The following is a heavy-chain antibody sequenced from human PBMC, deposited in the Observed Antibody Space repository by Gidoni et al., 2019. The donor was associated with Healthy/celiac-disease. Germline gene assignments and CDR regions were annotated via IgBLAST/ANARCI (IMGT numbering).Heavy chain of an antibody. CDR1: GGSISSGSYY. J-gene: IGHJ4*02. CDR3: ARAPPYKAFDY. Sequence: QVQLQESGPGLVKPSQTLSLTCTVSGGSISSGSYYWGWIRPPAGKGLEWIGRIYTSGSTNYNPSLKSRVTISVDTSKNQFSLKLSSVTAADTAVYYCARAPPYKAFDYWGQGTLVTVSS. CDR2: IYTSGST. D-gene: IGHD1-1*01. V-gene: IGHV4-61*02.